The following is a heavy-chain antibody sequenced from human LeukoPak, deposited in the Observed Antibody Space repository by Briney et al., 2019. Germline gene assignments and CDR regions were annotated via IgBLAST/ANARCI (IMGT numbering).Heavy chain of an antibody. Sequence: SETLSLTCAVYGGSFSGYYWSWIRQPPGKGLEWIGEINHSGSTNYNPSLKSRDTISVDTSKNQFSLQLSSVTAADTAVYYCARERETYYDILTGYYKGYFDYWGQGTLVTVSS. D-gene: IGHD3-9*01. V-gene: IGHV4-34*09. CDR3: ARERETYYDILTGYYKGYFDY. CDR1: GGSFSGYY. J-gene: IGHJ4*02. CDR2: INHSGST.